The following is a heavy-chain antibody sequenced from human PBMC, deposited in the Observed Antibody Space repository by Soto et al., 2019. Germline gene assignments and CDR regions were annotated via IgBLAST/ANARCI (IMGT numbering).Heavy chain of an antibody. V-gene: IGHV1-24*01. CDR3: TTYHGDYNFDH. CDR1: GYTLNEVA. Sequence: QVQLVQSGAEVKKPGASVKVSCKVSGYTLNEVAMHWVRQAPGKGLEWLGGFDPDEAETIYAQHSQSRVTMTEDTSTDTVYMELSSLRSEDTALYFCTTYHGDYNFDHWGQGTLVTVSS. CDR2: FDPDEAET. D-gene: IGHD4-17*01. J-gene: IGHJ5*02.